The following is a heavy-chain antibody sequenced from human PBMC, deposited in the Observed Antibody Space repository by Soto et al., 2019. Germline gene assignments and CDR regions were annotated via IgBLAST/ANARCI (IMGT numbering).Heavy chain of an antibody. J-gene: IGHJ6*02. D-gene: IGHD1-26*01. Sequence: QVQLQESGPGLVKPSGTLSLTCAVSGGSISSSNWWSWVRQPPGKGLEWIGEIYHSGSTNYNPSRNRRATXAXDXPKNQSSLKLSSVTAADTAVYYCARVSGSYYYGMDVWGQGTPVTVSS. CDR2: IYHSGST. CDR1: GGSISSSNW. CDR3: ARVSGSYYYGMDV. V-gene: IGHV4-4*02.